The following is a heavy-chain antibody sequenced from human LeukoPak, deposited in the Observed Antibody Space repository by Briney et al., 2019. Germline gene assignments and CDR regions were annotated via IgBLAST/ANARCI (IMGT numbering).Heavy chain of an antibody. CDR1: GGSFSGYY. CDR2: INHSGST. V-gene: IGHV4-34*01. Sequence: PSETLSLTCAVYGGSFSGYYWSWIRQPPGKGLEWIGEINHSGSTNYNPSLKSRVTISVDTSKNQFSLKLSSVTAADTAVYYCARAHYKGSATNYYYYGMDVWGQGTRVTVSS. D-gene: IGHD3-10*01. CDR3: ARAHYKGSATNYYYYGMDV. J-gene: IGHJ6*02.